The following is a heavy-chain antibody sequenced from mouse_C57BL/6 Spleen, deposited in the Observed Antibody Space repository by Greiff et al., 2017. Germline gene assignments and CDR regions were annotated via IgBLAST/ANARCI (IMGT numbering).Heavy chain of an antibody. CDR1: GYTFTSCG. CDR2: IYPRSGNT. Sequence: QVQLQQSGAELARPGASVKLSCKASGYTFTSCGISWVKQRTGQGLEWIGEIYPRSGNTYYNEKFKGKATLTADNSSSTAYMELRSLTSEDSAVYFCARKEGSNWECGYFDYWGQGTTLTVSS. J-gene: IGHJ2*01. CDR3: ARKEGSNWECGYFDY. V-gene: IGHV1-81*01. D-gene: IGHD4-1*01.